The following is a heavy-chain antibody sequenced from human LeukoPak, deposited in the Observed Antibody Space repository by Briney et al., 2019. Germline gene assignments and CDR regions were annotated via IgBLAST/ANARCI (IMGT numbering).Heavy chain of an antibody. Sequence: GSLTLSCAASGFALNLYGMAWVRHAPGNGLEWVSGISGSGGSTYYADSVKGRLTIPRDNSKNTLYLQMNRLRAADTAVYYRTEDGESGYWDYWGQGTLVTVSS. CDR1: GFALNLYG. V-gene: IGHV3-23*01. D-gene: IGHD3-10*01. CDR2: ISGSGGST. J-gene: IGHJ4*02. CDR3: TEDGESGYWDY.